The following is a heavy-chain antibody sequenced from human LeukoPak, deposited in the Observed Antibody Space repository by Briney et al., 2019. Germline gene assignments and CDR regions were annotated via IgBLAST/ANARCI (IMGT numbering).Heavy chain of an antibody. J-gene: IGHJ3*02. Sequence: GGSLRLSCAASGYTFSSYAMSWVRQAPGKGLEWVSAISGSGGSTYYADSVKGRFTISRDNSKNTLYLQMNSLRAEDTAVYNCAKRITMIVVVPGAFDIWGQGTMVTVSS. D-gene: IGHD3-22*01. CDR2: ISGSGGST. CDR3: AKRITMIVVVPGAFDI. V-gene: IGHV3-23*01. CDR1: GYTFSSYA.